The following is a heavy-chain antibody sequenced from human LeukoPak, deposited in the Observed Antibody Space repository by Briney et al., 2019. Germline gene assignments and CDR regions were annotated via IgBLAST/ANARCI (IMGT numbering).Heavy chain of an antibody. D-gene: IGHD3-3*02. CDR1: GFTLSSYW. Sequence: GGSLRLSCTVSGFTLSSYWMRWVRQAPDKGLVWVSRINLDGTSTSYVDSVKGRFTVSRDNSKSTVYLQMNSVRAEDTGVYYCTRDSIDVSYWGQGTLVTVSS. J-gene: IGHJ4*02. CDR3: TRDSIDVSY. CDR2: INLDGTST. V-gene: IGHV3-74*01.